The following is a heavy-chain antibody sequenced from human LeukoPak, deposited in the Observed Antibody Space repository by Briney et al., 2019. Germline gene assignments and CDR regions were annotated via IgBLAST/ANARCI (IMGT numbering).Heavy chain of an antibody. CDR3: AKYGSTSPPTWFDP. D-gene: IGHD3-10*01. Sequence: GGSLRLSCAASGFTFSSYSMTWVRQAPGAGLEWVSAISGSGGRTYYADSVKGRFTISRDNSKNTLYLQMISLRAEDTAVYYCAKYGSTSPPTWFDPWGQGTLVTVS. CDR1: GFTFSSYS. V-gene: IGHV3-23*01. J-gene: IGHJ5*02. CDR2: ISGSGGRT.